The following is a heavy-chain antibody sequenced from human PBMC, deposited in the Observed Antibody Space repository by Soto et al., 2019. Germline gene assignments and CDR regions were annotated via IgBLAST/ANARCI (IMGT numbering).Heavy chain of an antibody. CDR3: ARDFKPYSGYNTTGY. CDR2: INSDGSAT. Sequence: PGGSLRLSCAASGFTFTSHWMHWVRQAPGKGLVWVSRINSDGSATNCADSVKGRFTISRDNSKNTLYLQMNSLRAEDTAVYYLARDFKPYSGYNTTGYWGQGTLVTVSS. D-gene: IGHD1-20*01. V-gene: IGHV3-74*01. CDR1: GFTFTSHW. J-gene: IGHJ4*02.